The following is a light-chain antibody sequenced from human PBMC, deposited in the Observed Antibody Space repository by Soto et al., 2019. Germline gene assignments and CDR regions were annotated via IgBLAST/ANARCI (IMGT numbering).Light chain of an antibody. Sequence: ESVLTQSPGTLSLSPGERATLSCRATQSVTNNYFAWYQQKPGQSPRLLIYGVSSRATDIPDRFSGSGSGTDFTLTISRLEPEDFATYYCQQYYSYPVTFGQGTKVEIK. CDR3: QQYYSYPVT. J-gene: IGKJ1*01. CDR1: QSVTNNY. CDR2: GVS. V-gene: IGKV3-20*01.